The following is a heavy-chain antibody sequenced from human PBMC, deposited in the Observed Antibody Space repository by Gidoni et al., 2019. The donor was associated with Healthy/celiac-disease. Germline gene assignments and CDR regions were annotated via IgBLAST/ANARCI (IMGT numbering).Heavy chain of an antibody. V-gene: IGHV3-23*01. J-gene: IGHJ4*02. CDR2: ISGSGGST. Sequence: EVQLLESGGGLVQPGGSLRLSCAASGFTFSSYAMSWVRPAPGKGLEWVSAISGSGGSTYYADSVKGRFTISRDNSKNTLYLQMNSLRAEDTAVYYCAKDGNPSRVVVTTFFDYWGQGTLVTVSS. CDR1: GFTFSSYA. CDR3: AKDGNPSRVVVTTFFDY. D-gene: IGHD3-22*01.